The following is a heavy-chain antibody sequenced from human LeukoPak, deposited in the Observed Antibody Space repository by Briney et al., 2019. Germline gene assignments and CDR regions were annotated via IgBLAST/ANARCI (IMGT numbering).Heavy chain of an antibody. V-gene: IGHV4-34*01. D-gene: IGHD4-11*01. Sequence: SETLSLTCAVYGGSFSGYYWSWLRQPPGKGLEWIGEINHSGSTNYNPSLKSRVTISVDTSKNQFSLKLSSVTAADTAVYYCARDDYSNFPFDYWGQGTLVTVSS. CDR1: GGSFSGYY. CDR3: ARDDYSNFPFDY. J-gene: IGHJ4*02. CDR2: INHSGST.